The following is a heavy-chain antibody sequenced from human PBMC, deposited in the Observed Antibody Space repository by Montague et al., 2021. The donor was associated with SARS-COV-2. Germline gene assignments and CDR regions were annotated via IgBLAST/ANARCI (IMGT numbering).Heavy chain of an antibody. J-gene: IGHJ5*02. D-gene: IGHD6-6*01. V-gene: IGHV3-30*04. CDR2: ISDDGTNK. Sequence: SLRLSCAASGFTFRSYAMHRVRQTPGKGLEWVASISDDGTNKFYVDSVKGRFTISRDNSKNSLYLQMNSLRADDTAVYYCARDGHRRLSIEGRFDPWGQGTLVTVSS. CDR1: GFTFRSYA. CDR3: ARDGHRRLSIEGRFDP.